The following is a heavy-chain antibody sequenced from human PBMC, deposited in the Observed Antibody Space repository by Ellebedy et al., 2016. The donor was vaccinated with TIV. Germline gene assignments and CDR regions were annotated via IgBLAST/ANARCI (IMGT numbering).Heavy chain of an antibody. V-gene: IGHV3-9*01. CDR1: GFTFDDFA. CDR2: VSWNSDTI. J-gene: IGHJ5*02. Sequence: SLKISCAASGFTFDDFAMHWVRQAPGKGLEWVSGVSWNSDTIDYADSVKGRFTISRDNAKNSLYLQMNSLRPEDTALYSCAKSPYFDVLTAGWSDRWGQGTLVTVSS. CDR3: AKSPYFDVLTAGWSDR. D-gene: IGHD3-9*01.